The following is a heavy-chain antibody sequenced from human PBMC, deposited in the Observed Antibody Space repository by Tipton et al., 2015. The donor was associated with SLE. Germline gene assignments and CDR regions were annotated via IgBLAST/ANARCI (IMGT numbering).Heavy chain of an antibody. V-gene: IGHV4-34*01. Sequence: TLSLTCAVYGGSFSGYYWSWIRQPPGKGLEWIGEINHSGSTIYNPSLKSRVTISVDTAKNPISLKLSSVTAADTAMYYCARGERGLRSFDYGRQGTLVTVST. CDR1: GGSFSGYY. J-gene: IGHJ4*02. D-gene: IGHD1-1*01. CDR2: INHSGST. CDR3: ARGERGLRSFDY.